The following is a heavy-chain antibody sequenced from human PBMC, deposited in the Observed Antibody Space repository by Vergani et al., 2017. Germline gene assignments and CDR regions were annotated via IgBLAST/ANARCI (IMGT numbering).Heavy chain of an antibody. Sequence: QVQLVQSGAEVKKPGSSVKVSCKASGGTFSSYAISWVRQAPGQGLEWMGGIIPIFGTANYAQKFQGSVTITADESTSTAYMELSSLRSEDTAVYYCAXGGGRFGYCSGGSCPFDYWGQGTLVTVSS. CDR1: GGTFSSYA. J-gene: IGHJ4*02. D-gene: IGHD2-15*01. CDR2: IIPIFGTA. CDR3: AXGGGRFGYCSGGSCPFDY. V-gene: IGHV1-69*01.